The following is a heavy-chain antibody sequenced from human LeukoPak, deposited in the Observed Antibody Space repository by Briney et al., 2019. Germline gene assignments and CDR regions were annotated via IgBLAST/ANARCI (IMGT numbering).Heavy chain of an antibody. CDR3: ARSGEGFVVVPAAMPGWFDP. CDR1: GYSFTSYW. J-gene: IGHJ5*02. D-gene: IGHD2-2*01. CDR2: IYPGDSDT. V-gene: IGHV5-51*01. Sequence: GESLKISCKGSGYSFTSYWIGWMRQMPGKGLEWMGIIYPGDSDTRYSPSFQGQVTISADKSISTAYLQWSSLKASDTAMYYCARSGEGFVVVPAAMPGWFDPWGQGTLVTVSS.